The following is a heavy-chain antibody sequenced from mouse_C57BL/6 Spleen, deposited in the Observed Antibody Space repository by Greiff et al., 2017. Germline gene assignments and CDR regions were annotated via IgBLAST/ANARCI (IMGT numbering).Heavy chain of an antibody. V-gene: IGHV5-17*01. Sequence: EVQLQESGGGLVKPGGSLKLSCAASGFTFSDYGMHWVRQAPEKGLEWVAYISSGSSTIYYADTVKGRFTISRDNAKNTLFLQMTSLRSEDTAMYYCARGMIYYYGSSYEAMDYWGQGTSVTFSS. CDR3: ARGMIYYYGSSYEAMDY. CDR2: ISSGSSTI. CDR1: GFTFSDYG. D-gene: IGHD1-1*01. J-gene: IGHJ4*01.